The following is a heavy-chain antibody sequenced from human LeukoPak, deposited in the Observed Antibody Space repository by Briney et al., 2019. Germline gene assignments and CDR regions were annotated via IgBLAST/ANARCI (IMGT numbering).Heavy chain of an antibody. CDR3: ATWGDGDYYFDY. CDR2: LDPEDGET. D-gene: IGHD4-17*01. CDR1: GYTLTELS. Sequence: ASVKVSCKVSGYTLTELSMHWVRQAPGKGLEWMGGLDPEDGETIYAQKFQGRVTMTEDTSTDTAYMELSSLRSEDTAVYYCATWGDGDYYFDYWGQGTLVTVSS. V-gene: IGHV1-24*01. J-gene: IGHJ4*02.